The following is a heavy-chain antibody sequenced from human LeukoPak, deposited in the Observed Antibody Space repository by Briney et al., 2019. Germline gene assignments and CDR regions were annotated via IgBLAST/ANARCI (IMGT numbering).Heavy chain of an antibody. J-gene: IGHJ5*02. Sequence: NPSQTLSLTCTVSGGSISSGDYYWSWIRQPPGKGLEWIGFIYYTGSTYYNPSLKSRLTISVDTSKNHFSLKLTSVTAADTAVHYCARSSGFVGWFDPWGQGTLVTVSS. CDR3: ARSSGFVGWFDP. CDR1: GGSISSGDYY. V-gene: IGHV4-30-4*01. CDR2: IYYTGST. D-gene: IGHD2-21*01.